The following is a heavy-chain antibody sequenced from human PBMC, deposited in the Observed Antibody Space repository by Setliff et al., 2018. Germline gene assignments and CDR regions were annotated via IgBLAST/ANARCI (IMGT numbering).Heavy chain of an antibody. CDR1: GGSINSGGYY. D-gene: IGHD1-26*01. CDR2: IYYSGST. CDR3: ARDRLLVGARYATDV. J-gene: IGHJ6*04. Sequence: SETLSLTCTVSGGSINSGGYYWSWIRQHPGKGLEWIGYIYYSGSTYYNPSLKSRVTISVDTSKNQFSLKLSSVTAADTAVYYCARDRLLVGARYATDVWGKGTTVTVSS. V-gene: IGHV4-31*03.